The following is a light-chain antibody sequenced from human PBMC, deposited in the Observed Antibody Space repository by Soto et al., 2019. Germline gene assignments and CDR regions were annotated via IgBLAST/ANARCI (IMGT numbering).Light chain of an antibody. J-gene: IGKJ4*01. CDR3: QQYDNLPLT. CDR1: QDISNY. Sequence: DIQMTQSPSSLSASVGDRVTITCQASQDISNYLNWYQQKPGKAPKLLIYDASNLETGVPSRFSGIGAGTDFNFTISSLQPEDIATYYCQQYDNLPLTFGGGTKVEIK. CDR2: DAS. V-gene: IGKV1-33*01.